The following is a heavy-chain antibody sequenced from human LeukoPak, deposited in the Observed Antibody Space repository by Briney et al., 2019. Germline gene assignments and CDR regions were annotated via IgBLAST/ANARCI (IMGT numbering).Heavy chain of an antibody. CDR1: GFTFSSYW. D-gene: IGHD5-12*01. J-gene: IGHJ4*02. CDR3: ARVGQAGYVGYPLDY. CDR2: INSDGSST. Sequence: GGSLRLSCAASGFTFSSYWMHWVRQAPGKGLMWVSRINSDGSSTSYADSVKGRFTISRDNAKNTLYLQMNSLRAKDTAVFYCARVGQAGYVGYPLDYRGQGTLVTVSS. V-gene: IGHV3-74*01.